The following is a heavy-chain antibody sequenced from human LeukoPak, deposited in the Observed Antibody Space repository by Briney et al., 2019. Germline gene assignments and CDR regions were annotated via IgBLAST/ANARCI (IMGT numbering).Heavy chain of an antibody. CDR2: IRSKAYGGTT. V-gene: IGHV3-49*04. Sequence: RSLRLSCTASGFTFGDYVMSWVRQAPGKGLEWVGFIRSKAYGGTTEYAASVKGRFTISRDDSKSIAYLQMNSLKTEDTAVYYCTRVSGSYYAGYFDYWGQGTLATVSS. J-gene: IGHJ4*02. CDR1: GFTFGDYV. CDR3: TRVSGSYYAGYFDY. D-gene: IGHD1-26*01.